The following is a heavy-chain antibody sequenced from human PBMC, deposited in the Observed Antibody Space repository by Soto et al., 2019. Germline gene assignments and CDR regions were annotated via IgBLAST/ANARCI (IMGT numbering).Heavy chain of an antibody. D-gene: IGHD3-22*01. CDR2: INTYNGYT. CDR3: ARDRLRGYDSSGFYS. V-gene: IGHV1-18*01. Sequence: ASVKVSCKASGYTFTSCGISWVRQAPGQGLEWMGLINTYNGYTNYPQNFQGRVTMTTDTSTGTVYMELRSLTSDDTAVYYCARDRLRGYDSSGFYSWGQGTMVTVSS. CDR1: GYTFTSCG. J-gene: IGHJ4*02.